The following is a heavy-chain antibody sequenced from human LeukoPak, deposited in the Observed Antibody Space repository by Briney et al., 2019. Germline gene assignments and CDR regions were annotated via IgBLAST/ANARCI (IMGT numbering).Heavy chain of an antibody. CDR1: GGSFSGYY. D-gene: IGHD2-15*01. J-gene: IGHJ5*02. V-gene: IGHV4-34*01. CDR2: INHSGST. CDR3: ARGSLGYCSGGSCFTTYNWFDP. Sequence: SETLSLTCAVYGGSFSGYYWSWIRQPPGKGLEWIGEINHSGSTNYNPSLKSRVTISVDTSKNQFSLKLSSVTAADTAVYYCARGSLGYCSGGSCFTTYNWFDPWGQGTLVTVSS.